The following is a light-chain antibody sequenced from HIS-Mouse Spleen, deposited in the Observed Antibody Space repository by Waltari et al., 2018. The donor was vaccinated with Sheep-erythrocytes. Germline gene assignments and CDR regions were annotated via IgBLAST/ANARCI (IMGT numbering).Light chain of an antibody. Sequence: EIVMTQSPATLSVSPGERATLSCRASQRVSSNLAWYQQKPGQVPRLLIYGASTRATGIPARFSGSGSGTEFTLTISSMQSEDFAVYYCQQYNNWPPPYTFGQGTKLEIK. V-gene: IGKV3-15*01. CDR3: QQYNNWPPPYT. J-gene: IGKJ2*01. CDR2: GAS. CDR1: QRVSSN.